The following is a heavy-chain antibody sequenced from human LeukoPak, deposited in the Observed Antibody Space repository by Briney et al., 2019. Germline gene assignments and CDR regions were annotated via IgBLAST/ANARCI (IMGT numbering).Heavy chain of an antibody. J-gene: IGHJ6*02. V-gene: IGHV3-9*01. CDR2: ITWNRDNI. CDR3: AKDLSSAITSALVLDV. D-gene: IGHD3-22*01. Sequence: GRPLRLSCAASGFTFDDYAMHWVRQAPGKGLEWVSGITWNRDNIGYGDSVKGRFTISRDNVKNVLYLQMTSLRPEDTAFCAKDLSSAITSALVLDVWGQGTTVIVSS. CDR1: GFTFDDYA.